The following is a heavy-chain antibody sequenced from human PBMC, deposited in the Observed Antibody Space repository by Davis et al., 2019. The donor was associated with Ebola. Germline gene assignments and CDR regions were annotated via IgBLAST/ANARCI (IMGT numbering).Heavy chain of an antibody. CDR3: AKGVTVVTRGYFDY. Sequence: PGGSLRLSCAASGVTFSTYSMSWVRQATGKGLEWVSTVSCDSDYIYYADSAKGRFTISRDNSKNTLYLQMNSLRAEDTAVYYCAKGVTVVTRGYFDYWGQGTLVTVSS. CDR1: GVTFSTYS. J-gene: IGHJ4*02. D-gene: IGHD4-23*01. CDR2: VSCDSDYI. V-gene: IGHV3-21*01.